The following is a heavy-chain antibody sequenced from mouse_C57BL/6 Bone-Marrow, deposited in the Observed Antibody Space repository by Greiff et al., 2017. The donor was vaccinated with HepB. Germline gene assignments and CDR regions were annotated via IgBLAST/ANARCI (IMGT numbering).Heavy chain of an antibody. J-gene: IGHJ3*01. CDR3: ARDDHPWFAY. Sequence: QVQLKQPGAELVKPGASVKLSCKAFGYTFTSYWMQWVKQRPGQGLEWIGEIDPSDSYTNYNQKFKGKATLTVDTSSSTAYMQLSSLTSEDSAVYYCARDDHPWFAYWGQGTLVTVSA. D-gene: IGHD2-3*01. CDR1: GYTFTSYW. V-gene: IGHV1-50*01. CDR2: IDPSDSYT.